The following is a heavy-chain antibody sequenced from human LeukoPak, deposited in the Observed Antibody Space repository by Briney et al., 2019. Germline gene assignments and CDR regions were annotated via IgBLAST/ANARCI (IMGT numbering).Heavy chain of an antibody. J-gene: IGHJ4*02. CDR1: GFTFSSYV. D-gene: IGHD3-3*01. Sequence: GGSLRLSCAASGFTFSSYVMSWVRQAPGEGLEWVSAISGSGGSTYYADSVKGRFTISRDNSKNTLYLQMNSLRAEDTAVYYCAKDLYYDFWSGYSCFDYWGQGTLVTVSS. CDR2: ISGSGGST. V-gene: IGHV3-23*01. CDR3: AKDLYYDFWSGYSCFDY.